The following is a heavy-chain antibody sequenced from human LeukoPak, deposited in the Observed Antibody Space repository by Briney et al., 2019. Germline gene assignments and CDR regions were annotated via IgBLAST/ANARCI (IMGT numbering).Heavy chain of an antibody. Sequence: SETLSLTCTVSGGSITSGEYYWRWIRQHPGKGLEWIGYISFSGSTYYNPSLRSRVSISVDTSENQFSLRLSSVTAADTAVYYCARDYYGRNPGYYFHYWGQGTLVTVSS. CDR1: GGSITSGEYY. V-gene: IGHV4-31*03. D-gene: IGHD4-23*01. CDR3: ARDYYGRNPGYYFHY. J-gene: IGHJ4*02. CDR2: ISFSGST.